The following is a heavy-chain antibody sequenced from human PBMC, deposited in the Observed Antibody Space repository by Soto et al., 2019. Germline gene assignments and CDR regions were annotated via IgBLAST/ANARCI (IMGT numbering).Heavy chain of an antibody. CDR3: ARHNIAIRGFDP. Sequence: SETLSLTCAVSGGSISSGVYSWSWVRLPPGKGLEWIGYIFQSGSTYYTPSLKGRVTISIDKSKNQFSLNLTSVTATDTAVYYCARHNIAIRGFDPWGQGTLVTVSS. CDR1: GGSISSGVYS. J-gene: IGHJ5*02. D-gene: IGHD1-20*01. V-gene: IGHV4-30-2*01. CDR2: IFQSGST.